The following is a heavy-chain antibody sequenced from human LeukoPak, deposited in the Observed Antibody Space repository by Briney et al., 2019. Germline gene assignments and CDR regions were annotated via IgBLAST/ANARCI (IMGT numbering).Heavy chain of an antibody. CDR2: IKQDGSEK. J-gene: IGHJ4*02. Sequence: GGSLRLSCAASGFTFSSHSMSWVRQAPGKGLEWVATIKQDGSEKYYVDSVEGRFTISRDNAKNSLSLQMNSLRAEDTAVYYCATGGGAFDYWGQGTLVIVPS. CDR3: ATGGGAFDY. CDR1: GFTFSSHS. D-gene: IGHD3-16*01. V-gene: IGHV3-7*05.